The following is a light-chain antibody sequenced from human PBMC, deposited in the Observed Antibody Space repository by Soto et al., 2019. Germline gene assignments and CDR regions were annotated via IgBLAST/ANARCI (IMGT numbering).Light chain of an antibody. V-gene: IGKV1-13*02. Sequence: IQMTQSPSTLSASLPDRVTIXCRASQGVGTKLAWYQQKPGQAPRLLIYGASTLASGVPARFSGSGSGTDFTLTISSLQPEDFATYYCQQYYSFPSTFGQGTKVDI. CDR1: QGVGTK. CDR3: QQYYSFPST. CDR2: GAS. J-gene: IGKJ1*01.